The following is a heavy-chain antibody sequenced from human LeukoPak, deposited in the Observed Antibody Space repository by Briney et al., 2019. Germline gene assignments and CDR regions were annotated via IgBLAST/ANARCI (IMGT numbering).Heavy chain of an antibody. CDR3: ASERFLEWLPLDPYYYYYYMDV. D-gene: IGHD3-3*01. CDR2: IIPIFGTA. CDR1: RGTFSNYA. J-gene: IGHJ6*03. Sequence: GASVKVSCKASRGTFSNYAISWVRQAPGQGLEWMGGIIPIFGTANYAQKFQGRVTISADKPTSTAYMELSSLRSEDTAVYYCASERFLEWLPLDPYYYYYYMDVWGKGTTVTVSS. V-gene: IGHV1-69*06.